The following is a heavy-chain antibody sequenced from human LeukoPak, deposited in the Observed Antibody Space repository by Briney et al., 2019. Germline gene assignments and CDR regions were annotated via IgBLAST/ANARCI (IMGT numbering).Heavy chain of an antibody. CDR2: IYYSGST. CDR1: GGSINSSSYY. Sequence: SETLSLTCTVSGGSINSSSYYWGWIRQPPGKGLEWIGSIYYSGSTYYNPSLKSRVTISVDTSMNQFSLKMTSVPAADTTVYYCARQGYYDYVWGSPRNWYFDLWGRGTLVTVSS. D-gene: IGHD3-16*01. V-gene: IGHV4-39*01. CDR3: ARQGYYDYVWGSPRNWYFDL. J-gene: IGHJ2*01.